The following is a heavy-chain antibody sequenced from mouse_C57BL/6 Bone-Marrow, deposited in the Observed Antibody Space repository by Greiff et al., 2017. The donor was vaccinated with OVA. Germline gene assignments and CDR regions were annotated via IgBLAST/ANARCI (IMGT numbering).Heavy chain of an antibody. CDR1: GYTFTDYY. CDR2: INPNNGGT. V-gene: IGHV1-26*01. J-gene: IGHJ3*01. D-gene: IGHD3-3*01. Sequence: VQLQQSGPELVKPGASVKISCKASGYTFTDYYMNWVKQSHGKSLEWIGDINPNNGGTSYNQKFKGKATLTVDTSSSTAYMELRSLTSEDSAVYYCARGGPLTYWGQGTLVTVSA. CDR3: ARGGPLTY.